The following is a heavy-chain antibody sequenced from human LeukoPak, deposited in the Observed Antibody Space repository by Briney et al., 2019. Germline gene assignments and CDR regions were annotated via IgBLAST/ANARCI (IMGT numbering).Heavy chain of an antibody. Sequence: GGSLRLSCAASGVTLSNHWMTWVRQGPGRGPEWVSNVNRDGSETYYLDSVKGRFTISRDNSKNTLYLQMHSLRAEDTHVYYCAREDSSGYYYENYYYGMDVWGQGTKVTVSS. V-gene: IGHV3-7*03. D-gene: IGHD3-22*01. J-gene: IGHJ6*02. CDR2: VNRDGSET. CDR3: AREDSSGYYYENYYYGMDV. CDR1: GVTLSNHW.